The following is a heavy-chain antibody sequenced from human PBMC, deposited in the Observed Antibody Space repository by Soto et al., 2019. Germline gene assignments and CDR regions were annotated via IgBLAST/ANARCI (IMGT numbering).Heavy chain of an antibody. CDR3: ASHVRDYDSSGGYYFDY. D-gene: IGHD3-22*01. J-gene: IGHJ4*02. CDR2: IYPGDSDT. V-gene: IGHV5-51*01. Sequence: GESLKISCKGSGYSFTSYWIGWVRQMPGKGLEWMGIIYPGDSDTRYSPSFQGQVTISADKSISTAYLQWSSLKASDTAMYYCASHVRDYDSSGGYYFDYWGQGTLVTVSS. CDR1: GYSFTSYW.